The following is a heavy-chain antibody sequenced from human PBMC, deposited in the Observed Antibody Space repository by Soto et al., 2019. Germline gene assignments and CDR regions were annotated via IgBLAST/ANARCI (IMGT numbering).Heavy chain of an antibody. CDR2: IYYSGST. CDR1: GGSISSYY. J-gene: IGHJ4*02. Sequence: SETLSITCTVSGGSISSYYWSWIRQPPGKGLEWIGYIYYSGSTNYNPSLKSRVTISVDTSKNQFSLKLSSVTAADTAVYYCARAPDSGYDPFDYWGQGTLVTVSS. D-gene: IGHD5-12*01. CDR3: ARAPDSGYDPFDY. V-gene: IGHV4-59*08.